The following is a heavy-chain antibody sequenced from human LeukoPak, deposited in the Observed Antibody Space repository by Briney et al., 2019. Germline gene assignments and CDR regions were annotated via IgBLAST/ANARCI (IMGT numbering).Heavy chain of an antibody. Sequence: GASVKVSCKASGYTFTSHYIYWVRQAPGQGPEWMGIINPSGGSANYAQKFQGRVTMTRDTSTSTVYMELSSLRCDDTAVYYCAKEAISLTTEGVFEKGILDNWGQGTLVTVSS. CDR3: AKEAISLTTEGVFEKGILDN. CDR1: GYTFTSHY. J-gene: IGHJ4*02. CDR2: INPSGGSA. V-gene: IGHV1-46*01. D-gene: IGHD4-11*01.